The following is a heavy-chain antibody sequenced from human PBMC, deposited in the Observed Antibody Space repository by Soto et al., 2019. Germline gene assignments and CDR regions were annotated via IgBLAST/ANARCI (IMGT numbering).Heavy chain of an antibody. Sequence: QVQLQESGPGLVKPSETLSLTCTVSGGSISSYYWSWIRQPPGKGLEWIGYIYYSGSTNYNPSLKSRVTISVDTSKNQFSLKLSSVTAADTAVYYCARGTVVGGTRWFDPWGQGTLVTVSS. CDR1: GGSISSYY. CDR2: IYYSGST. V-gene: IGHV4-59*01. CDR3: ARGTVVGGTRWFDP. D-gene: IGHD6-19*01. J-gene: IGHJ5*02.